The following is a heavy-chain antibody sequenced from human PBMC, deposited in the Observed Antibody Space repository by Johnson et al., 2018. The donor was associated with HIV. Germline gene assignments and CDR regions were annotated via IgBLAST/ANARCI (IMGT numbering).Heavy chain of an antibody. Sequence: VQLVESGGSVVRPGGSLRLSCAASGFSFDEHGMSWVRQAPGKGLEWVSGINWNGGSTDYTDSVKGRFTISRDNAKNSLYLQMNSLRAEDTALYYCARDLTHYYDSHDAFDIWGQGTMVTVSS. D-gene: IGHD3-22*01. CDR3: ARDLTHYYDSHDAFDI. V-gene: IGHV3-20*04. J-gene: IGHJ3*02. CDR1: GFSFDEHG. CDR2: INWNGGST.